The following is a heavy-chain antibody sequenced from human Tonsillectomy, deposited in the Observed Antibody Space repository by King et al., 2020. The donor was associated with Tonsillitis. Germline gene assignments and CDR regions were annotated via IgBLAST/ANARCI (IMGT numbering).Heavy chain of an antibody. CDR2: ISSGSDSI. J-gene: IGHJ4*02. V-gene: IGHV3-48*01. D-gene: IGHD3-10*01. CDR3: ARDSPGIN. Sequence: VQLVESGGGLVQPGGSLRLSCEASGFIFSSYNMNWVRQAPGKGLEWLSFISSGSDSILYADSVKGRFTTSRDNAKNSLYLQRNSLRAEDTAMYYCARDSPGINWGQGTLVTVSS. CDR1: GFIFSSYN.